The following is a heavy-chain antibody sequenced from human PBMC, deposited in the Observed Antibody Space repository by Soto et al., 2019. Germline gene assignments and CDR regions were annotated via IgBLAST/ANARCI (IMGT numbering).Heavy chain of an antibody. CDR3: ARRRSGDTRLFDY. D-gene: IGHD4-17*01. V-gene: IGHV4-31*03. J-gene: IGHJ4*02. CDR1: GGSINTGGYY. Sequence: SVTLSLTCSVSGGSINTGGYYWTWIRQHPGKGLEWIGYIYYSGSAYYNPSLESRLTISIDTSKNQFSLNLSSVTAADTAVYYCARRRSGDTRLFDYWGQGALVTVSS. CDR2: IYYSGSA.